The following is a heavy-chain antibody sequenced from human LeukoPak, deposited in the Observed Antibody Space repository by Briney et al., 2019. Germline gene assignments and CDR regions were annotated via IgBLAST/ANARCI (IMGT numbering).Heavy chain of an antibody. CDR2: INHSGST. D-gene: IGHD5-12*01. Sequence: SETLSLTCAVYGGSFSDYYWSWIRQPPGKGLEWIGEINHSGSTNYNPSLKSRVTISVDTSKNQFSLKLSSVTAADTAVYFCARGQWLRVNYFDYWGQGTLVTVSS. J-gene: IGHJ4*02. CDR1: GGSFSDYY. V-gene: IGHV4-34*01. CDR3: ARGQWLRVNYFDY.